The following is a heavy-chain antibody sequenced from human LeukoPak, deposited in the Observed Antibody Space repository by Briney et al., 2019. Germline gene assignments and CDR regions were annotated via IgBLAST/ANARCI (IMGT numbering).Heavy chain of an antibody. CDR2: IKPKSSGT. CDR1: GYTFTGYY. CDR3: ARADYGDSRDEYNWFDP. D-gene: IGHD4-17*01. V-gene: IGHV1-2*02. J-gene: IGHJ5*02. Sequence: ASVKVSCKASGYTFTGYYMNWVRQAPGQGLEWMGWIKPKSSGTKYAQKFQGRVTMTRDTSISTAYMELRRLRSDDTAVYYCARADYGDSRDEYNWFDPWGQGTLVTVSS.